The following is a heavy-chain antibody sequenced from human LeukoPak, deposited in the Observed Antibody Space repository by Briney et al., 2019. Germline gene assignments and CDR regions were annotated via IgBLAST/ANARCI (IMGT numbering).Heavy chain of an antibody. J-gene: IGHJ4*02. CDR3: ARVLRAHIDY. CDR2: IKPDGGER. V-gene: IGHV3-7*04. Sequence: GGSLRLSCEAYEFSFSSYWMSWVRQAPGKGLEWVANIKPDGGERYYVDSMKGRFTISRDNAKNSLYLQMNSLRVEDTAVYYCARVLRAHIDYWGQGTLVTVSS. CDR1: EFSFSSYW.